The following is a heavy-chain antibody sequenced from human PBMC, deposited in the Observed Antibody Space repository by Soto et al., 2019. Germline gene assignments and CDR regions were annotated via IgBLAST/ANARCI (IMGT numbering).Heavy chain of an antibody. CDR1: GLTFSSFA. Sequence: EVELLESGGGLVQPGGSLRLSCAASGLTFSSFAMSWVRQVPGKGLEWVSSISGSGAGTYYAASVKGRFTVSRDNAKNILYLQMDSLRAEDTALYYCAKDRAFGYNPLDYWGQGTLVTVSS. D-gene: IGHD3-16*01. CDR2: ISGSGAGT. J-gene: IGHJ4*02. CDR3: AKDRAFGYNPLDY. V-gene: IGHV3-23*01.